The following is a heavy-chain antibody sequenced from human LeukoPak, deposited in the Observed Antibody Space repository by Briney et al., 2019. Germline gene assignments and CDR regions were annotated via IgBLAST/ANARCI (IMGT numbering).Heavy chain of an antibody. Sequence: ASVKVSCKASGYTFTSYGISWVRQAPGQGLEWMGWISAYNGNTNYAQKLQGRVTMTRDTSISTAYMELNRLRSDDTAVYYCARSAAAVDFWGQGTLVTVSS. CDR1: GYTFTSYG. D-gene: IGHD4-11*01. J-gene: IGHJ4*02. V-gene: IGHV1-18*01. CDR2: ISAYNGNT. CDR3: ARSAAAVDF.